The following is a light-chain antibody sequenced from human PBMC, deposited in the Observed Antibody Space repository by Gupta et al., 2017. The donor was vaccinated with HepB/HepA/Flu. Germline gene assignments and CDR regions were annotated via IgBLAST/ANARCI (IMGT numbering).Light chain of an antibody. CDR2: AAS. CDR1: ESINSN. Sequence: MTQSPATLSVSPGERSSLSCRASESINSNLAWYQLQPGQAPRLLIYAASARATGVPARFSGSGSGTDLTLTIRSLQSEDFAVYYCQQDNNWPSTFGQGTKLEIK. V-gene: IGKV3-15*01. J-gene: IGKJ2*01. CDR3: QQDNNWPST.